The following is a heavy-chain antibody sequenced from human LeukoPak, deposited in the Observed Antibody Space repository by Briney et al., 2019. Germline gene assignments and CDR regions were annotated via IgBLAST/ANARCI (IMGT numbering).Heavy chain of an antibody. V-gene: IGHV1-69*05. Sequence: ASPKVSCKASRGAFSGYAIRWVRQAPRQGLEWLGGIIAIVGAVNYAQTFQGRVTITTDESTSTAYMALSSLRSEDTAVYYCARGISYGDYGWGAFDIWGQGTMVTVSS. CDR3: ARGISYGDYGWGAFDI. CDR1: RGAFSGYA. D-gene: IGHD4-17*01. CDR2: IIAIVGAV. J-gene: IGHJ3*02.